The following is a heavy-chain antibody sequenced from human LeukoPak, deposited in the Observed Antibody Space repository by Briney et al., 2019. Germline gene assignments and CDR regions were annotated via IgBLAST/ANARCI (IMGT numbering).Heavy chain of an antibody. V-gene: IGHV3-7*01. CDR2: INQAGRVT. J-gene: IGHJ4*02. CDR1: GFIFNRDW. D-gene: IGHD1-26*01. Sequence: GGPLRLSCAASGFIFNRDWMSWVRQAPGKGLEWVAKINQAGRVTYYVDSVRGRFTISRDNAKSSLYLQMDGLRVEDTAMYYCARDPDDIEGANFHYWGQGTLVTVSS. CDR3: ARDPDDIEGANFHY.